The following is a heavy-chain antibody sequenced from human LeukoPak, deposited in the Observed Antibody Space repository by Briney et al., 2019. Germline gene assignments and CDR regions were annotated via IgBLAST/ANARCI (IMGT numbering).Heavy chain of an antibody. Sequence: PGRSLRLSSAPSGFTFHNYAMHWVRQAPGKGLEWVSDITWNSGSIGYADSVKGRFTISRDNAKNSLYLQMNSLRAEDMALYYCARGNDYGDYVLDYWGQGTLVTVS. CDR2: ITWNSGSI. J-gene: IGHJ4*02. CDR3: ARGNDYGDYVLDY. D-gene: IGHD4-17*01. V-gene: IGHV3-9*03. CDR1: GFTFHNYA.